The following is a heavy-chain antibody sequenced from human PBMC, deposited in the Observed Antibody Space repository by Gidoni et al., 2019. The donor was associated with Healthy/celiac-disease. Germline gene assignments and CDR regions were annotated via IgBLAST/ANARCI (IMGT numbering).Heavy chain of an antibody. J-gene: IGHJ4*02. V-gene: IGHV3-23*01. Sequence: VQLLESGGGLVQPGGSLRLSCAASGFTFSSYPMSWVRQAPGKGLEWVSAISGSGGSTYYADSVKGRFTISRDNSKNTLYLQMNSLRAEDTAVYYCAKGTYYYDSSGYYSPEYYFDYWGQGTLVTVSS. CDR1: GFTFSSYP. D-gene: IGHD3-22*01. CDR2: ISGSGGST. CDR3: AKGTYYYDSSGYYSPEYYFDY.